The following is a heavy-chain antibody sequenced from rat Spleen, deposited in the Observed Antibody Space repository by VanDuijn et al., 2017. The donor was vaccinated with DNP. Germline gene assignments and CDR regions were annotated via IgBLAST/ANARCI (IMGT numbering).Heavy chain of an antibody. CDR1: GFTFSSYW. D-gene: IGHD1-4*01. CDR3: ATHAGV. Sequence: EVQLVETGGGLVQPGRSLKLSCVASGFTFSSYWMYWIRQAPTKGLEWVASISTGGGNTYYRDSVKGRFTISRDNAKNTQYLQMDSLRSEDTATYYCATHAGVWGQGVMVTVSS. V-gene: IGHV5S13*01. J-gene: IGHJ2*01. CDR2: ISTGGGNT.